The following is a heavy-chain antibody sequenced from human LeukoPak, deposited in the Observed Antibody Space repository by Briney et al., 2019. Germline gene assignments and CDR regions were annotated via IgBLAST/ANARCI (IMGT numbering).Heavy chain of an antibody. CDR1: GFTFSSYA. V-gene: IGHV3-30-3*01. CDR2: ISYDGSNK. D-gene: IGHD6-19*01. CDR3: ARETTHDLWLGPSFDY. Sequence: GGSLRLSCAASGFTFSSYAMHWVRQAPGKGLEWVAVISYDGSNKYYADSVKGRFTISRDNSKNTLYLQMNSLRAEDTAVYYCARETTHDLWLGPSFDYWGQGTLVTVSS. J-gene: IGHJ4*02.